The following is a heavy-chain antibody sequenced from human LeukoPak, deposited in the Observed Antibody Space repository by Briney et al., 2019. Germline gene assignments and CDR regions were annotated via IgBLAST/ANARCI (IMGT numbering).Heavy chain of an antibody. Sequence: GGSLRLSCAASGFRFSSYGMSWVRQAPGKGLEWVSAISDSGGRTFYADSVKGRFTISRDNSKNTLYLQINSLRAEDTAVYYCAKDSYDTSIWGQGTLVTVSA. CDR2: ISDSGGRT. V-gene: IGHV3-23*01. CDR3: AKDSYDTSI. J-gene: IGHJ4*02. CDR1: GFRFSSYG. D-gene: IGHD3-22*01.